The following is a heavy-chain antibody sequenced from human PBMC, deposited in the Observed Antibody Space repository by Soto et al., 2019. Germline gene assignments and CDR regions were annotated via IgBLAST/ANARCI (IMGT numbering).Heavy chain of an antibody. CDR1: GGTFSSYA. D-gene: IGHD2-2*02. V-gene: IGHV1-69*13. J-gene: IGHJ5*02. CDR3: ERGALLYSGQNWFDT. Sequence: SVKVSCKASGGTFSSYAISWVRQAPGQGLEWMGGIIPIFGTANYAQKFQGRVTITADESTSTAYMELSSLRSEDTAVYYCERGALLYSGQNWFDTWCQGTLVSVSS. CDR2: IIPIFGTA.